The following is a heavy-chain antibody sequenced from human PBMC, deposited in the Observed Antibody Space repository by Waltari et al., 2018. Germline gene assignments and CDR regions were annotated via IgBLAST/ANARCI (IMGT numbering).Heavy chain of an antibody. CDR2: ISKDGSNR. J-gene: IGHJ4*02. CDR3: ARDPATYYYGSGTYGDY. V-gene: IGHV3-30*04. Sequence: QVQLVESGGGVVQAGRSLRLSCEASGFTFRSYAMHWVRQAPGKGLEWVAVISKDGSNRNYAGSVKGRFIISRDNSKNLLFLQMDSLGPEDTAVYYCARDPATYYYGSGTYGDYWGQGSLVTVSS. D-gene: IGHD3-10*01. CDR1: GFTFRSYA.